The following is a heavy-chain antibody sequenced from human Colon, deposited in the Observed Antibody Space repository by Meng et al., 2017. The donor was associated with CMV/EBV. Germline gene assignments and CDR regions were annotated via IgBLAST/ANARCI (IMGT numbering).Heavy chain of an antibody. CDR3: ARGDYDFWSAYFLLDY. CDR1: GFTFSSYG. J-gene: IGHJ4*02. CDR2: IRYNGESK. D-gene: IGHD3-3*01. Sequence: GESLKISCAASGFTFSSYGMNWVRQAPGKGLEWVAFIRYNGESKLYADSVRGRFTISRDNAKNSLYLQMNSLRAEDTAVYYCARGDYDFWSAYFLLDYWGQGALVTVSS. V-gene: IGHV3-30*02.